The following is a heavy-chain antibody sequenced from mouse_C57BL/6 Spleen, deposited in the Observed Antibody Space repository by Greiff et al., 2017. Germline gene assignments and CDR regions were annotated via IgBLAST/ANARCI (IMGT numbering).Heavy chain of an antibody. D-gene: IGHD2-1*01. CDR2: FHPNSGST. J-gene: IGHJ4*01. CDR1: GYTFTSYW. Sequence: QVQLQQPGAELVKPGASVKLSCKASGYTFTSYWMHWVKQRPGQGLEWIGMFHPNSGSTNYNEKFKSKATLTVDKSSSTAYMQLSSLTSEDSAVYYYARGPYYGNGYAMDYWGQGTSVTVAS. V-gene: IGHV1-64*01. CDR3: ARGPYYGNGYAMDY.